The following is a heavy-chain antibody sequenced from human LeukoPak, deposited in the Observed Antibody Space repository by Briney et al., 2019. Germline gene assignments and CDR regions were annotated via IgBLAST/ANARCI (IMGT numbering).Heavy chain of an antibody. J-gene: IGHJ4*02. V-gene: IGHV3-21*01. CDR3: ARAARGYCSGGSCYDFDY. D-gene: IGHD2-15*01. CDR1: GFTFSSYW. Sequence: PGGSLRLSCAASGFTFSSYWMSWVRQAPGKGLEWVSSISSSSSYIYYADSVKGRFTISRDNAKNSLYLQMNSLRAEDTAVYYCARAARGYCSGGSCYDFDYWGQGTLVTVSS. CDR2: ISSSSSYI.